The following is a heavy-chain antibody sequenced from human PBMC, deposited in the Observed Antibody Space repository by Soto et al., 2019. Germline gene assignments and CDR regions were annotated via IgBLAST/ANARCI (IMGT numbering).Heavy chain of an antibody. V-gene: IGHV1-18*01. CDR1: GYTFTNYG. CDR2: ISAYNGNT. CDR3: ARDGALGENHYYYGMDV. Sequence: QVQLVQSGAEVKKPGASVKVSCKASGYTFTNYGISWVRQAPGQGLEWMGWISAYNGNTNYAQKFQGRVTMTTDTSTSTAYMELRSLRSDDTAVYYCARDGALGENHYYYGMDVWGQGTTVTVSS. D-gene: IGHD3-16*01. J-gene: IGHJ6*02.